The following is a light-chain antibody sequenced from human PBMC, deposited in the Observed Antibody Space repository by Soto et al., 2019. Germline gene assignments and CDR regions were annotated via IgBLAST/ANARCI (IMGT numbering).Light chain of an antibody. CDR1: QSVGGD. CDR2: GAS. V-gene: IGKV3-20*01. CDR3: QQYGSSGT. Sequence: EIVVTQSPATLSVSPGERGTLSCRASQSVGGDLAWYQQKPGQAPRLLIYGASSRAPGIPDRFSGSGSGTDFTLTISRLEPEDFAVYYCQQYGSSGTFGQGTKVDI. J-gene: IGKJ1*01.